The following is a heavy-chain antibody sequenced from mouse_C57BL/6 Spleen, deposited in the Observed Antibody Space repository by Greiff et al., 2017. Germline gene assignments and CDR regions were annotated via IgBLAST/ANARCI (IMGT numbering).Heavy chain of an antibody. V-gene: IGHV1-82*01. D-gene: IGHD2-2*01. CDR3: ARVGIYYGYGGEYYCDY. J-gene: IGHJ2*01. Sequence: VQRVESGPELVKPGASVKISCKASGYAFSSSWMNWVKQRPGKGLEWIGRIYPGDGDTNYNGKFKGKATLTADKSSSTAYMQLSSLTSAESAVYFCARVGIYYGYGGEYYCDYWGQGTTLTVSS. CDR2: IYPGDGDT. CDR1: GYAFSSSW.